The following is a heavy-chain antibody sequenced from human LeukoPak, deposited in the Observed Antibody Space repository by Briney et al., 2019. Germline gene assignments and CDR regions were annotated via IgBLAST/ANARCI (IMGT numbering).Heavy chain of an antibody. CDR2: ISSSSSYI. J-gene: IGHJ4*02. CDR1: GFTFSSYS. D-gene: IGHD3-22*01. V-gene: IGHV3-21*01. Sequence: KTGGSLRLSCAASGFTFSSYSVNWVRQAPGKGLEWVSSISSSSSYIYYADSVKGRFTISRDNAKNSLYLQMNSLRAEDTAVYYCASSNLYDSSGYYYPSSFDYWGQGTLVTVSS. CDR3: ASSNLYDSSGYYYPSSFDY.